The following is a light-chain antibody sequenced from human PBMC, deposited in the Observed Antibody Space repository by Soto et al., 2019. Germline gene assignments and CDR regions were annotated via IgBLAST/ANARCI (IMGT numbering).Light chain of an antibody. Sequence: QSVLTQPASVSGSPGQSITISCTGTSSDFGAYDYVSWYQQYPGKAPKLIIYEVRNRPSGVSARFSGSRSGNTASLTISGLQADDEADYYCSTYRSSAKVFGGGTKVTVL. CDR3: STYRSSAKV. J-gene: IGLJ3*02. V-gene: IGLV2-14*03. CDR1: SSDFGAYDY. CDR2: EVR.